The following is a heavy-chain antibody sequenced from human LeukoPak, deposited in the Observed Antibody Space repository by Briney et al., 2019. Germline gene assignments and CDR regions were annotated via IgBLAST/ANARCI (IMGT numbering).Heavy chain of an antibody. Sequence: ASVKVSCKASGYTFTSYDINWVRQAPGQGLEWMGIINPSGGGTTYAQKFQGRVTVTMDTSTRTVYLELSRLRSEDTAVYYCAKGDLLTGYSAPVGDYWGQGTLVTVSS. D-gene: IGHD3-9*01. CDR1: GYTFTSYD. CDR3: AKGDLLTGYSAPVGDY. V-gene: IGHV1-46*01. CDR2: INPSGGGT. J-gene: IGHJ4*02.